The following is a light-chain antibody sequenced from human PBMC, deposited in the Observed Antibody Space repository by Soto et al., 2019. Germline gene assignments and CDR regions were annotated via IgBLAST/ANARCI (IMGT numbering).Light chain of an antibody. V-gene: IGKV3-20*01. CDR2: GAS. CDR3: QQYSSSRT. Sequence: DIVLTQSPGTLSLSPGERATLSCRASQSVGSVYLAWYQQKPGQAPRLLIHGASNRASGIPDRFSGSGSGTDFTLTISRLEPEDFAVYYCQQYSSSRTFGQGTKVDIK. CDR1: QSVGSVY. J-gene: IGKJ1*01.